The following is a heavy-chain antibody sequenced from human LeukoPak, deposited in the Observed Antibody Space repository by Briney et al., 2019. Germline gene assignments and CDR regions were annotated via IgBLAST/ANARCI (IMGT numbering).Heavy chain of an antibody. CDR3: ARSRDSSGYYYFDY. CDR1: GFTFSSYA. CDR2: ISYDGSNK. V-gene: IGHV3-30-3*01. J-gene: IGHJ4*02. Sequence: GGSLRLSCAASGFTFSSYAMPWVRQAPGKGLEWVAVISYDGSNKYYADSVKGRFTISRDNSKNTLYLQMNSLRAEDTAVYYCARSRDSSGYYYFDYWGQGTLVTVSS. D-gene: IGHD3-22*01.